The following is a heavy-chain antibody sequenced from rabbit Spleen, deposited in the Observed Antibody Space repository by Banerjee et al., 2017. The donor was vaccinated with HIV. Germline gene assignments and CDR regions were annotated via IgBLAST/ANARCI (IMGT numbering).Heavy chain of an antibody. V-gene: IGHV1S45*01. D-gene: IGHD1-1*01. CDR1: GFDLSSYYY. CDR3: ARDTSSSFSSYGMDL. Sequence: EQLKESGGGLVKPEGSLTLTCKASGFDLSSYYYMCWVRQAPGKGLEWIACIDTGSSGFTYFASWAKGRFTISKTSSTTVTLQMTSLTAADTATYFCARDTSSSFSSYGMDLWGPGTLVTVS. CDR2: IDTGSSGFT. J-gene: IGHJ6*01.